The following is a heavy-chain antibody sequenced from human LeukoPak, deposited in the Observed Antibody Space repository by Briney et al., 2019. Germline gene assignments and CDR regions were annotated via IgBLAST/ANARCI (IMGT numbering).Heavy chain of an antibody. J-gene: IGHJ1*01. CDR2: ISGSGGST. V-gene: IGHV3-23*01. D-gene: IGHD6-13*01. CDR3: AKLSAEGEYFQH. Sequence: GGSPRDSCAASGFTFSSYAMSWVRQAPGKGLEWVSAISGSGGSTYYADSVKGRFTISRDNSKNTLYLQMNSLRAEDTAVYYCAKLSAEGEYFQHWGKGALVTVSS. CDR1: GFTFSSYA.